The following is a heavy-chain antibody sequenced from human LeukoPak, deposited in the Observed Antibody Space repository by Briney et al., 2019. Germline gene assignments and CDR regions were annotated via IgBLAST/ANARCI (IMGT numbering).Heavy chain of an antibody. J-gene: IGHJ6*02. D-gene: IGHD4-17*01. CDR1: GFTFSSYS. Sequence: GGSLRLSCAASGFTFSSYSMNWVRQAPGKGLEWVSYISSSSTIYYADSVKGRFTISRDNAKNSLYLQMNSLRAEDTAVYYCARDQDYGDFREYYYGMDVWGQGTTVTVSS. CDR2: ISSSSTI. CDR3: ARDQDYGDFREYYYGMDV. V-gene: IGHV3-48*01.